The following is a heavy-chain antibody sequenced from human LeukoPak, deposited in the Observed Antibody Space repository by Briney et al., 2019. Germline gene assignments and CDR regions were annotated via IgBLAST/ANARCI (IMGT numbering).Heavy chain of an antibody. Sequence: ASVKVSCKASGGTFSSYAISWVRQAPGQRLEWMGWINAGNGNTKYSQKFQGRVTITRDTSASTAYMELSSLRSEDTAVYYCARDLPFYGSGPTGDYWGQGTLVTVSS. CDR1: GGTFSSYA. CDR3: ARDLPFYGSGPTGDY. D-gene: IGHD3-10*01. CDR2: INAGNGNT. V-gene: IGHV1-3*01. J-gene: IGHJ4*02.